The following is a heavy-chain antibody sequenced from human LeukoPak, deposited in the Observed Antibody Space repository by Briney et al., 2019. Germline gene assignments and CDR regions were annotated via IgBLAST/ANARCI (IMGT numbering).Heavy chain of an antibody. Sequence: SETLSLTCTVSGYSISSGYYWGWIRQPPGKGLEWIGSIYHSGSTNYNPSLKSRVTISVDTSKNQFSLKLSSVTAADTAVYYCARELPGFFFDYWGQGTLVTVSS. D-gene: IGHD2-21*01. CDR1: GYSISSGYY. CDR2: IYHSGST. CDR3: ARELPGFFFDY. V-gene: IGHV4-38-2*02. J-gene: IGHJ4*02.